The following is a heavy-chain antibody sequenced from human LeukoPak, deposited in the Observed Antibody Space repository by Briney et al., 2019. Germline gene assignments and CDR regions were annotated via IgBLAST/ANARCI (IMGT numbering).Heavy chain of an antibody. J-gene: IGHJ6*04. D-gene: IGHD3-16*02. V-gene: IGHV1-24*01. CDR3: ATTSHYDYVWGSYRYRYYYYGMDV. Sequence: EASVKVSCKVSGYTLTELSMHWVRQAPGKGLEWMGGFDPEDGETIYAQKFQGRVTMTEDTSTDTAYMELSSLRSEDTAVYYCATTSHYDYVWGSYRYRYYYYGMDVWGKGTTVTVSS. CDR1: GYTLTELS. CDR2: FDPEDGET.